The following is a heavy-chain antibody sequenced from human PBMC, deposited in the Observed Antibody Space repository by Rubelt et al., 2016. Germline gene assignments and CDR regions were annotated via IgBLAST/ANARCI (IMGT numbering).Heavy chain of an antibody. Sequence: QVQLVESGGGVVQPGRSLRLSCAASGFTFSSYAMHWVRQAPGKGLEWVAFIRYDGSNKYYADSVKGRFTISRDNSKNTLYLQMNSLRAEDTAVYYCAKEPSLTIFGAIQNWFDAWGQGTLVTVAS. D-gene: IGHD3-3*01. CDR3: AKEPSLTIFGAIQNWFDA. J-gene: IGHJ5*02. CDR1: GFTFSSYA. CDR2: IRYDGSNK. V-gene: IGHV3-30*02.